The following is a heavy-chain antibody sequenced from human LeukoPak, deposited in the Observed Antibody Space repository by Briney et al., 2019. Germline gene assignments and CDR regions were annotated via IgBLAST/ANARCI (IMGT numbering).Heavy chain of an antibody. CDR3: ARDRRGYYGSGSFSDFDY. V-gene: IGHV3-11*01. D-gene: IGHD3-10*01. Sequence: GGSLRLSCAASGFTFSDYYMSWNRQAPGKGLEWVSYISSSGSTIYYADSVKGRFTISRDNAKNSLYLQMNSLRAEDTAVYYCARDRRGYYGSGSFSDFDYWGQGTLVTVSS. CDR2: ISSSGSTI. CDR1: GFTFSDYY. J-gene: IGHJ4*02.